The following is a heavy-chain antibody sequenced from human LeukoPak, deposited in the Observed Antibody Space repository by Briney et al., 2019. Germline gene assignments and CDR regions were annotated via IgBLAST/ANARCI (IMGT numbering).Heavy chain of an antibody. V-gene: IGHV1-8*03. CDR3: ARGTAVGYYYYYMDV. J-gene: IGHJ6*03. CDR1: GYTFTSYD. D-gene: IGHD6-13*01. CDR2: MNPNSGNT. Sequence: ASVKASCKASGYTFTSYDINWVRQATGQGLEWMGWMNPNSGNTGYAQKFQGRVTITRNTSISTAYMELSSLRSEDTAVYYCARGTAVGYYYYYMDVWGKGTTVTVSS.